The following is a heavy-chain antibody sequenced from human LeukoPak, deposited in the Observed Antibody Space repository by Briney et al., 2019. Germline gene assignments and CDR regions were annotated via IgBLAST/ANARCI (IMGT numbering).Heavy chain of an antibody. CDR2: ISYDGSNK. J-gene: IGHJ4*02. V-gene: IGHV3-30*03. CDR3: ALTSSSWYYFDY. D-gene: IGHD6-13*01. Sequence: GGSLRVSCAASGFTFSSYGMHWVRQAPGKGLEWVAVISYDGSNKYYADSVKGRFTISRDNSKNTLYLQMNSLRAEDTAVYYCALTSSSWYYFDYWGQGTLVTVSS. CDR1: GFTFSSYG.